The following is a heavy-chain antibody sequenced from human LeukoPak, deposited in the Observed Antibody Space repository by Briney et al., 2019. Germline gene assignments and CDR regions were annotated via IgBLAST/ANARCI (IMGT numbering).Heavy chain of an antibody. V-gene: IGHV1-18*01. CDR3: ARDRPYYDILTGPDY. CDR1: GYTFTSYG. J-gene: IGHJ4*02. D-gene: IGHD3-9*01. CDR2: MSAYNGNT. Sequence: ASVKVSCKASGYTFTSYGIIWVRQAPGQGLEWMGWMSAYNGNTNYAQKLQGRLTMTTDTSTSTAYMELRSLRSHDTAVYYCARDRPYYDILTGPDYWGQGTLVTVSS.